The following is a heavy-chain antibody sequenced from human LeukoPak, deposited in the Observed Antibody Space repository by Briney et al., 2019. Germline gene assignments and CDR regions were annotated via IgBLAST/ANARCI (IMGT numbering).Heavy chain of an antibody. CDR1: GGSISSGGYY. D-gene: IGHD5-12*01. J-gene: IGHJ4*02. V-gene: IGHV4-31*01. CDR2: IYYCKST. Sequence: PSETLSLTRTVSGGSISSGGYYWSWIRPHPGKGLEWIGYIYYCKSTYYNPFLKRLVTITVDTSKNLISLNLGSVTAADTAVYYWARAIMGTRSRPFDNWGQGTLVTVSS. CDR3: ARAIMGTRSRPFDN.